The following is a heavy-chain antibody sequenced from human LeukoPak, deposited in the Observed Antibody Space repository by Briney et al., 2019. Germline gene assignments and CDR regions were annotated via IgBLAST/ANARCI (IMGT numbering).Heavy chain of an antibody. J-gene: IGHJ6*03. D-gene: IGHD1-1*01. CDR1: GFTFSSYA. Sequence: PGGSLRLSCAASGFTFSSYAMHWVRQAPGKGLEWVAVISYDGSNKYYADSVKGRFTISRDNSKNTLYLQTNSLRAEDTAVYYCARDGTLYYYYYMDVWGKGTTVTVSS. CDR3: ARDGTLYYYYYMDV. V-gene: IGHV3-30*04. CDR2: ISYDGSNK.